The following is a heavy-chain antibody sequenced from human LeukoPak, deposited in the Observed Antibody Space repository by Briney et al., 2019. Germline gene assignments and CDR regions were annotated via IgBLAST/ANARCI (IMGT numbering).Heavy chain of an antibody. CDR1: GYTFTSYY. CDR3: ARGKVSHYYDSSGYSDY. CDR2: INPSGGST. D-gene: IGHD3-22*01. V-gene: IGHV1-46*01. Sequence: ASVKVSCKASGYTFTSYYMHWVRQAPGQGLEWMGIINPSGGSTSYAQKFQGRVTMTRDTSTSTVYMELSSLRSEDTAVYYCARGKVSHYYDSSGYSDYWGQGTLVTVSS. J-gene: IGHJ4*02.